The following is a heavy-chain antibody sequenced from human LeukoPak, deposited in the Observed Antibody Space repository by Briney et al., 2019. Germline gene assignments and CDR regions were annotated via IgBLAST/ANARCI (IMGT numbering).Heavy chain of an antibody. CDR2: INTNSGDT. CDR1: GYTFTGYY. D-gene: IGHD2-21*01. CDR3: ARASVDH. Sequence: GGSLRLSCAASGYTFTGYYMHWVRQAPGQGLEWMGWINTNSGDTNYAQKFQGRVTMTRDTSINTAYMDLIRLTSDDTAVYYCARASVDHWGQGTLVTVSS. V-gene: IGHV1-2*02. J-gene: IGHJ4*02.